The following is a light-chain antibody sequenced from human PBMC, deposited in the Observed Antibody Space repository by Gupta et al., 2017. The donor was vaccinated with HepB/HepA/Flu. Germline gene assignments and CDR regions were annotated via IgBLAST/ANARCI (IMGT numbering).Light chain of an antibody. Sequence: QSALTQPASVSGSPGPSITISCTGTSSDVGSYNLVSWYQQHPGKAPKLMIYEVSKRPAGVANRFSGSKSGNTASLTISGHEEEDDADYYCCSDAGSSTLVFGGGTKLTVL. V-gene: IGLV2-23*02. CDR3: CSDAGSSTLV. J-gene: IGLJ2*01. CDR2: EVS. CDR1: SSDVGSYNL.